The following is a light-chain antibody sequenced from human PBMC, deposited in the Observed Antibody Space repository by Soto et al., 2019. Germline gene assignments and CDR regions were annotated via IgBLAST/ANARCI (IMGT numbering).Light chain of an antibody. V-gene: IGKV1-5*03. J-gene: IGKJ1*01. CDR3: QQYSSYPWT. CDR1: QSISSW. Sequence: DIQMTQSPSTLSASVGDRVTITCRASQSISSWLAWYQQKPGKAPKLLIYKASSLKSGVPSRFSGGGSGTEFTLTISSLQPDDFATYYCQQYSSYPWTFGQGTKVDIK. CDR2: KAS.